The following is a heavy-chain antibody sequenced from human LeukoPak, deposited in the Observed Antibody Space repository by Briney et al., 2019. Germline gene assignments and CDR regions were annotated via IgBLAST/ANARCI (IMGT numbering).Heavy chain of an antibody. V-gene: IGHV1-18*01. CDR2: ISTYNGNT. Sequence: GASVKVSCKTSGYTFTNFGINWVRQAPGQGLEWMGWISTYNGNTNYAQKLQGRVTMTRDTSISTAYMELSRLRSDDTAVYYCARGKRGAAVDYWGQGTLVTVSS. CDR3: ARGKRGAAVDY. J-gene: IGHJ4*02. D-gene: IGHD6-25*01. CDR1: GYTFTNFG.